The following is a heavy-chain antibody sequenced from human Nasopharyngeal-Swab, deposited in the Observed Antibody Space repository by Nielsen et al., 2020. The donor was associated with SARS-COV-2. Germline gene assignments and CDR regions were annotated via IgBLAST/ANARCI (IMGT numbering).Heavy chain of an antibody. V-gene: IGHV4-34*01. CDR3: ARGPQGGSRRPYYFDY. J-gene: IGHJ4*02. CDR2: INHSGST. Sequence: PPGKGLEWIGEINHSGSTNYNPSLKSRVTISVDTSKNQFSLKLSSVTAADTAVYYCARGPQGGSRRPYYFDYWGQGTLVTVSS. D-gene: IGHD1-26*01.